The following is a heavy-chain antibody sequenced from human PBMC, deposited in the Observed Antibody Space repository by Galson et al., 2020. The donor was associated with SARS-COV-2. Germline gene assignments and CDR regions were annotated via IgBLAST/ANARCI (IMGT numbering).Heavy chain of an antibody. CDR1: GFSLSTSGVG. D-gene: IGHD6-19*01. CDR2: IYWDDDK. CDR3: AHRVILAGDPGAFDI. V-gene: IGHV2-5*02. Sequence: SGPTLVKPTQTLTLTCTFSGFSLSTSGVGVGWIRQPPGKALEWLALIYWDDDKRYSPSLKSRLTTTKDTSKNQVVLTMTNMDPVDTATYYCAHRVILAGDPGAFDIWGQGTMVTVSS. J-gene: IGHJ3*02.